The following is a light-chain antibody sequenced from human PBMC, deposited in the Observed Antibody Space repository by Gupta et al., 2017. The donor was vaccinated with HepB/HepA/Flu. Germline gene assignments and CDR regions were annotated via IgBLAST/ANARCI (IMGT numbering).Light chain of an antibody. J-gene: IGKJ2*01. CDR2: AAS. V-gene: IGKV1-9*01. CDR3: QQLNSYPYT. CDR1: QGIRSY. Sequence: DIQLTQSPSFLSASVGDRVTITCRASQGIRSYLAWYQQKPGKAPKLLIFAASSSQSGVPSRFSGSGSGTEFTLTISSLQPQDFATSYCQQLNSYPYTFGQGTKMEIK.